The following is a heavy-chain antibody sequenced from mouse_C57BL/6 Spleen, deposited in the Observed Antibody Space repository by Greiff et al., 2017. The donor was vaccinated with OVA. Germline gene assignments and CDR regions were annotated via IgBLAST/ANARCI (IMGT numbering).Heavy chain of an antibody. V-gene: IGHV1-39*01. J-gene: IGHJ4*01. CDR3: ANENYYAMDY. CDR2: ITPNYGTT. CDR1: GYSFTDYN. Sequence: LQESGPELVKPGASVKISCKASGYSFTDYNMNWVKQSNGKSLEWIGVITPNYGTTSYNQKFKGKATLTVDQSSSTAYMQLNSLTSEDSAVYYCANENYYAMDYWGQGTSVTVSS.